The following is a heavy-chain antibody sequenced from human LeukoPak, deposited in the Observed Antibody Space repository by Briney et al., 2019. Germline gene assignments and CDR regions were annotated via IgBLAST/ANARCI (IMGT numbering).Heavy chain of an antibody. D-gene: IGHD3-3*01. J-gene: IGHJ4*02. Sequence: AASVKVSCKASGYTFTGYYMHWVRQAPGQGLEWMGWINPNSGGTNYAQKFQGRVTMTRDTSISTAYMELSRLRSDDTAVYYCARGSIRFLEWSQVDYWGQGTLVTVSS. CDR2: INPNSGGT. CDR3: ARGSIRFLEWSQVDY. CDR1: GYTFTGYY. V-gene: IGHV1-2*02.